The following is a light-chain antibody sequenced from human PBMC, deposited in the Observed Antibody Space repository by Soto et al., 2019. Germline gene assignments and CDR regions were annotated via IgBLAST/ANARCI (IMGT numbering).Light chain of an antibody. J-gene: IGKJ1*01. CDR2: SSS. CDR3: QQYNNLPPT. CDR1: QSISTN. V-gene: IGKV3D-15*01. Sequence: DIAMTQSPPILSVSPGEAATLSCRASQSISTNLAWYQHIPGQTPKLLLVSSSKRPTDVPARLSGSGSGTDFTLAISSLQSEDSAFYYCQQYNNLPPTFGQGTKVEVK.